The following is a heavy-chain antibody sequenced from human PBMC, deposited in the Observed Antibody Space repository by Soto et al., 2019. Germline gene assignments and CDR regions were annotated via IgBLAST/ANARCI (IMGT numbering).Heavy chain of an antibody. D-gene: IGHD2-21*01. Sequence: QVQLVQSGAEVKKPGSSVKVSSKVSGGTFSTYSMFWVRQAPGQGLEWMGRIIPMLGVRNYAQRFQDRVTITADKSTATVHMELSSLRSEDTALYYCTIGSWSGEVFDIWGQGTMVTVSS. V-gene: IGHV1-69*02. CDR2: IIPMLGVR. CDR1: GGTFSTYS. J-gene: IGHJ3*02. CDR3: TIGSWSGEVFDI.